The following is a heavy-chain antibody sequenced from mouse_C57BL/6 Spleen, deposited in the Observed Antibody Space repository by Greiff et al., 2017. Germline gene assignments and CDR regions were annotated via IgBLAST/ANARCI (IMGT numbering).Heavy chain of an antibody. D-gene: IGHD1-1*01. J-gene: IGHJ3*01. Sequence: EVKLMESGAELVKPGASVKLSCTASGFNIKDYYMHWVKQRTEQGLEWIGRIDPEDGETKYAPKFQGKATITADTSSNTAYLQLSSLTSEDTAVYYCARGYYDGSSYDWFAYGGQGTLVTVSA. CDR1: GFNIKDYY. V-gene: IGHV14-2*01. CDR2: IDPEDGET. CDR3: ARGYYDGSSYDWFAY.